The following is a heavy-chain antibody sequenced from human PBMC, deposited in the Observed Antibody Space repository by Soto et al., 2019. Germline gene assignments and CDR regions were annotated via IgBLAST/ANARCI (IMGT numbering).Heavy chain of an antibody. D-gene: IGHD6-19*01. CDR2: IDPSDSYT. CDR1: GYSFTSCW. J-gene: IGHJ4*02. V-gene: IGHV5-10-1*01. Sequence: GQSLKISCKGSGYSFTSCWISWVRQMPGKGLEWMGRIDPSDSYTNYSPSFQGHVTISADKSISTAYLQWSSLKASDTAMYYCAGSVAGTHLGCWGQGTLVTVSS. CDR3: AGSVAGTHLGC.